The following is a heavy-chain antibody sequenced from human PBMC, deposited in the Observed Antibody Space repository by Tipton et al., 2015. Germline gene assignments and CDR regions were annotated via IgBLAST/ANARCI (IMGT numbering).Heavy chain of an antibody. Sequence: QLVQSGPEVKKPGSSVKVSCKASGGDFSNHAITWVRQAPGQGLEWMGGLIPIFFSPNYARKFQGRVTISADESTSTVFMDLKSLTSEDSAVYFCARGKNPFNWRVGDIWGQGTMVTVSS. CDR3: ARGKNPFNWRVGDI. J-gene: IGHJ3*02. CDR2: LIPIFFSP. V-gene: IGHV1-69*01. D-gene: IGHD1-20*01. CDR1: GGDFSNHA.